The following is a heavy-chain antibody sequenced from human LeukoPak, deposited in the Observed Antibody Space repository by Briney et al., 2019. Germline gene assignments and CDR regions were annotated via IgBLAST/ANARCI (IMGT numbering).Heavy chain of an antibody. CDR2: INHSGST. V-gene: IGHV4-34*01. D-gene: IGHD2-2*01. CDR1: GGSFSDYY. CDR3: ASVPAATSWYAFDI. Sequence: SETLSLTCAVYGGSFSDYYWSWTRQPPGKGLEWIGEINHSGSTNYNPSLKSRVTISVDTSKNQFSLRLTSVTAADTAVYYCASVPAATSWYAFDIWGQGTLVTVSS. J-gene: IGHJ1*01.